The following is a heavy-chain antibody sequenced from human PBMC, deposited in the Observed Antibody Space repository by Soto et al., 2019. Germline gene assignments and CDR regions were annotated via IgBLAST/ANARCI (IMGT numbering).Heavy chain of an antibody. Sequence: MSLTCAVYGGSFSGYYWSWIRQPPGKGLEWIGEINHSGSTNYNPSLKSRVTISVDMSKNQFSLKLSSVTAADTTVYYCARGGRQQLIPTPISYKIYYLGQGTLGT. V-gene: IGHV4-34*01. D-gene: IGHD6-13*01. CDR1: GGSFSGYY. CDR3: ARGGRQQLIPTPISYKIYY. J-gene: IGHJ4*02. CDR2: INHSGST.